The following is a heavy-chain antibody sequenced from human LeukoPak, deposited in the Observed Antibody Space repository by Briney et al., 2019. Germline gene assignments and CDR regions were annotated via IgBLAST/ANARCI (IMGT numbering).Heavy chain of an antibody. Sequence: PGRSLTHSCAASGFTFSSYGMHWVRQAPGKGLEWVAFIWYDGRNKYYADSVKGRFTISRDNSKNTLYLQMNSLTAEDTAVYYCVSRCHSSTCERFIDYWGQGTLVTVSS. D-gene: IGHD2/OR15-2a*01. CDR2: IWYDGRNK. CDR3: VSRCHSSTCERFIDY. J-gene: IGHJ4*02. CDR1: GFTFSSYG. V-gene: IGHV3-33*01.